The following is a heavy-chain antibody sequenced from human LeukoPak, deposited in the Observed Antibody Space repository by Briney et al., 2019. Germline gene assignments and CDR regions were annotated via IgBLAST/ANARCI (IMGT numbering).Heavy chain of an antibody. Sequence: PGGSLRLSCAASGFTFSSYAMSWVRQAPGKGLEWVSDISGSGGSTYSADSVKGRFTISRDNSKNTLYLQMNSLRAEDTAVYYCAKEGGITMIPRAYYYGMDVWGQGTTVTVSS. J-gene: IGHJ6*02. CDR1: GFTFSSYA. V-gene: IGHV3-23*01. CDR3: AKEGGITMIPRAYYYGMDV. D-gene: IGHD3-22*01. CDR2: ISGSGGST.